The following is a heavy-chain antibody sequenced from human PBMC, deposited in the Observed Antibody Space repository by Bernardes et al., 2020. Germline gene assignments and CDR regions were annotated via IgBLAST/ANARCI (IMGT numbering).Heavy chain of an antibody. J-gene: IGHJ5*02. Sequence: GGSLRLSCAASGFTFSDYYMSWIRQAPGKGLEWVSYISSSGSTIYYADSVKGRFTISRDNAKNSLYLQMNSLRAEDTAVYYCARETTVVTHRWFDPWGQGTLVTVSS. CDR1: GFTFSDYY. CDR3: ARETTVVTHRWFDP. D-gene: IGHD4-17*01. V-gene: IGHV3-11*01. CDR2: ISSSGSTI.